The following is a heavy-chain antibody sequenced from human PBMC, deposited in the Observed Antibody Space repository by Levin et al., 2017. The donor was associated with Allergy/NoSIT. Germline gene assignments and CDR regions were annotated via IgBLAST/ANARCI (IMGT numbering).Heavy chain of an antibody. CDR2: IYHSGST. D-gene: IGHD3/OR15-3a*01. V-gene: IGHV4-4*02. CDR3: ARVGWTGYDAFDI. Sequence: GSLRLSCAVSGGSISSSNWWSWVRQPPGKGLEWIGEIYHSGSTNYNPSLKSRVTISVDKSKNQFSLKLSSVTAADTAVYYCARVGWTGYDAFDIWGQGTMVTVSS. CDR1: GGSISSSNW. J-gene: IGHJ3*02.